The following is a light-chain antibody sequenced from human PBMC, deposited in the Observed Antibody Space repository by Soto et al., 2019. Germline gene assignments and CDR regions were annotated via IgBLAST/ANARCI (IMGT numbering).Light chain of an antibody. CDR1: QSLNSN. V-gene: IGKV3D-15*01. CDR3: QQYNNWPFS. Sequence: EIVFSKSHVTLFLSPCEVGSLSFMASQSLNSNYLAWHQQKPGQAPRLLIYDASNRATGIPARFSATGSETDFTLTISGLQSEDSAVYFCQQYNNWPFSFGQGTRLEIK. CDR2: DAS. J-gene: IGKJ5*01.